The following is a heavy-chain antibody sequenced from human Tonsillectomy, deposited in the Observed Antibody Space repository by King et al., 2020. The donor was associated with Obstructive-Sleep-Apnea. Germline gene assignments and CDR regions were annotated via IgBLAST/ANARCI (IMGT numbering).Heavy chain of an antibody. Sequence: VQLVESGGGLVKPGGSLRLSCAASGFTFSSYSMNWVRQAPGKGLEWVSSISSRCNYIYYADSVKGRFTISRDNAKNLLYLQMNSLRAEDTAVYYCARDRSSGGYGMDVWGQGTTVTVSS. V-gene: IGHV3-21*01. J-gene: IGHJ6*02. D-gene: IGHD6-19*01. CDR1: GFTFSSYS. CDR3: ARDRSSGGYGMDV. CDR2: ISSRCNYI.